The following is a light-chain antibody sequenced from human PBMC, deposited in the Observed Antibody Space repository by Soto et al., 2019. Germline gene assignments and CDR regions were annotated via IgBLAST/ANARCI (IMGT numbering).Light chain of an antibody. CDR1: QSISSW. V-gene: IGKV1-5*01. CDR2: DAS. CDR3: QQYNSYPWT. Sequence: TLSPSVGERVTIACRASQSISSWLAWYQQKPGKAPKLLIYDASSLESGVPSRFSGSGSGTEFTLTISSLQPDDFATYYCQQYNSYPWTFGQGTKVDIK. J-gene: IGKJ1*01.